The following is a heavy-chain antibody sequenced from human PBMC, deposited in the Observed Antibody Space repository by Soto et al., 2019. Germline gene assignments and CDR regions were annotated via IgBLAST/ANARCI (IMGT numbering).Heavy chain of an antibody. V-gene: IGHV1-2*04. Sequence: GASVKVSCKASGYTFTVYYIHWVRLAPGQGLEWMGWINPNSGGTNYAQKFQGWVTMTRDTSISTAYMELSSLRSEDTAVYYCARTPSSGSSVAFDIWGQGTMVTVSS. J-gene: IGHJ3*02. CDR3: ARTPSSGSSVAFDI. CDR2: INPNSGGT. D-gene: IGHD3-22*01. CDR1: GYTFTVYY.